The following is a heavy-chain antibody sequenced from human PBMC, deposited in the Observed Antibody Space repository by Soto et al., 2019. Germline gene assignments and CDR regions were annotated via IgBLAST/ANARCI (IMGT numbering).Heavy chain of an antibody. CDR2: ISVSGGST. Sequence: EVQLLESGGGLVQPGGSLRLSCAASGFTFNSYAMTWVRQAPGKGLEWVSAISVSGGSTYYADSVKGRFTISRDNSKNTLYLQMNSLRAEDTAVYYCAKEYSSSVFSNEAFDIWGQGTMVTFSS. CDR3: AKEYSSSVFSNEAFDI. D-gene: IGHD6-6*01. J-gene: IGHJ3*02. V-gene: IGHV3-23*01. CDR1: GFTFNSYA.